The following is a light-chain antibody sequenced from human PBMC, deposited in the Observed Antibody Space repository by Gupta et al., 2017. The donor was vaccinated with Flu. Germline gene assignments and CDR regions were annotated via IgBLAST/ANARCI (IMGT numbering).Light chain of an antibody. CDR2: DDR. CDR3: QVWDRTADHVV. V-gene: IGLV3-21*02. J-gene: IGLJ2*01. CDR1: KVGTKR. Sequence: SYVLTQPPSESVAPGQTASITCEGDKVGTKRVHWYQQKSGQAPVLLLYDDRDRPSVIPDRFFGSKSGGMATLNIDRVEAGDEGDYFCQVWDRTADHVVFGGGTKLTVL.